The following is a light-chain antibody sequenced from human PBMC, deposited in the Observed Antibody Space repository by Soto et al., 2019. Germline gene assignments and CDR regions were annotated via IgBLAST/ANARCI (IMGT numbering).Light chain of an antibody. V-gene: IGKV3-11*01. CDR2: DAS. CDR1: QSVTSS. J-gene: IGKJ4*01. Sequence: EIVLTQSPATLSLSPGERATLSCRASQSVTSSLVWYQQKPGQAPRLLIYDASNRATGIPARFSGSGSGTDFTLTISNLEPEDFAVYYCQHRSNWPRTLGGGTKVDIK. CDR3: QHRSNWPRT.